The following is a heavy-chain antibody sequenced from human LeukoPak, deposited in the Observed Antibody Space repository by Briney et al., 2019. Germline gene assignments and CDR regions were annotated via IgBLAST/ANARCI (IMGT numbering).Heavy chain of an antibody. CDR3: ARRPPLGPDDAFDI. V-gene: IGHV1-69*13. Sequence: ASVKVSCKASGGTFSSYAISWVRQAPGQGLEWMGGIIPIFGTANYAQKFQGRVTITADESTSTAYMELSSLRSEDTAVYYCARRPPLGPDDAFDIWGQGTMVTVSS. J-gene: IGHJ3*02. CDR1: GGTFSSYA. CDR2: IIPIFGTA.